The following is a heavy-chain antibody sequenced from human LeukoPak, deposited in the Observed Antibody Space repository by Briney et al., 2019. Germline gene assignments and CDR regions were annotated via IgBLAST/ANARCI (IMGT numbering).Heavy chain of an antibody. V-gene: IGHV4-34*01. D-gene: IGHD3-3*01. Sequence: SETLSLTCAVYGGSFSGYYWSWIRQPPGKGLEWIGEINHSGSNNYNPSLRRRVPISVDTSRNQFSLKLSSVTAADTAVYYCASFGVASRWGQGTLVTVSS. CDR3: ASFGVASR. J-gene: IGHJ4*02. CDR1: GGSFSGYY. CDR2: INHSGSN.